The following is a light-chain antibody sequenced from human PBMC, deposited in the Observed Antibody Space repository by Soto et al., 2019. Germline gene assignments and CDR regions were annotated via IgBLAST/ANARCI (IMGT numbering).Light chain of an antibody. Sequence: QSALTQPASVAGSPGPSITISCAGTSSDVGGYDFVSWYQHHPGRAPKLLIYEVSGRPSGVSYRFSGSKSGNTASLIISGLQAEDEPYYHCSSYGSSGTSVFGTGTKVTVL. CDR3: SSYGSSGTSV. J-gene: IGLJ1*01. CDR1: SSDVGGYDF. V-gene: IGLV2-14*01. CDR2: EVS.